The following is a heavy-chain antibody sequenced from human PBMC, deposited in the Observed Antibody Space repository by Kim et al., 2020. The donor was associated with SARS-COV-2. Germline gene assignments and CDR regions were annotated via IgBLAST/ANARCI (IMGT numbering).Heavy chain of an antibody. Sequence: ASVKVSCKASGYTFTSYGISWVRQAPGQGLEWMGWISAYNGNTNYAQKLQGRVTMTTDTSTSTAYMELRSLRSDDTAVYYCARDLILGSRVSCSGGSCYSRDAFDIWGQGTMVTVSS. CDR1: GYTFTSYG. V-gene: IGHV1-18*01. CDR3: ARDLILGSRVSCSGGSCYSRDAFDI. CDR2: ISAYNGNT. J-gene: IGHJ3*02. D-gene: IGHD2-15*01.